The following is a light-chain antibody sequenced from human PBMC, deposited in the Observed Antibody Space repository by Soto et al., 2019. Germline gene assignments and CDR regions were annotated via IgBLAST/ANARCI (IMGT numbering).Light chain of an antibody. CDR1: SSDVGAYIY. CDR3: ASWGASLSGRGV. J-gene: IGLJ1*01. V-gene: IGLV2-11*01. Sequence: QSVLTQPRSVSGSPGQSVTFSCTGTSSDVGAYIYVSWYQQHPGKAPKLIIYDVIKRPSGVPDRFSGSKSGNTASLTISGLQAEDEADYYCASWGASLSGRGVFGTGTKVTVL. CDR2: DVI.